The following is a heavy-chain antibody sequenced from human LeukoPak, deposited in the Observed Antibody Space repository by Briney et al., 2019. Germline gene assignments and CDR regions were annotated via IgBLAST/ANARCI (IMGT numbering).Heavy chain of an antibody. D-gene: IGHD1-26*01. CDR1: GYTFTSYW. J-gene: IGHJ6*02. Sequence: GASVKVSCKASGYTFTSYWMHWVRRAPGQGLEWVGTINPSGGSTTYAQKLQGRVAMTRDTSTSTVYMEVSSLASEDTAVYYCARGDYSGFYFYGMDVWGQGTTVTVSS. CDR3: ARGDYSGFYFYGMDV. CDR2: INPSGGST. V-gene: IGHV1-46*01.